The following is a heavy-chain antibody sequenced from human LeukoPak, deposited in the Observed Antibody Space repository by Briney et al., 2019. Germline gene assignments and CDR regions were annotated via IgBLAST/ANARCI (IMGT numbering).Heavy chain of an antibody. V-gene: IGHV3-9*01. D-gene: IGHD3-9*01. CDR1: GFTFDDYA. Sequence: GRSLRLSCAASGFTFDDYAMRWVRQAPGKGLEWVSGISWNSGSIGYADSVKGRFTISRDNAKNSLYLQMNSLRAEDTALYYCARSNTWYDILTGYYNGDFDYWGQGTLVTVSS. J-gene: IGHJ4*02. CDR2: ISWNSGSI. CDR3: ARSNTWYDILTGYYNGDFDY.